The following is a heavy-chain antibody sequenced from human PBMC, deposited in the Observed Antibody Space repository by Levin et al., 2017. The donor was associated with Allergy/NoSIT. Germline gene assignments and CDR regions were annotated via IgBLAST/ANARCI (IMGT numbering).Heavy chain of an antibody. V-gene: IGHV5-51*01. CDR2: IYPSDSDT. CDR1: GYRFTSYW. CDR3: ARRGKDSYYYYMDV. D-gene: IGHD4-23*01. Sequence: KFGESLKISCKGSGYRFTSYWIGWVRQMPGKGLEWMGIIYPSDSDTRYSPSFQGLVTISADKSIGTAYLQWSSLKASDTAIYYCARRGKDSYYYYMDVWGKGTTVTVSS. J-gene: IGHJ6*03.